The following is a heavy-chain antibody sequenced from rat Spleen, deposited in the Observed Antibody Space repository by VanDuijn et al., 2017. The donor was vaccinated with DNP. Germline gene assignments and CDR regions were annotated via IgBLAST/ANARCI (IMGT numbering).Heavy chain of an antibody. J-gene: IGHJ4*01. Sequence: EVQLVETGGGSVQPGRSLKLSCVVSGFTFSGYWMFWIRQAPGQGLEWVASINHDGATTHYSDSVRGRFTIPRDNVENTVYLQMNSLRSGDTATYYCAKDLQWYAMDAWGQGTSVSVSS. D-gene: IGHD1-1*01. CDR1: GFTFSGYW. V-gene: IGHV5-58*01. CDR2: INHDGATT. CDR3: AKDLQWYAMDA.